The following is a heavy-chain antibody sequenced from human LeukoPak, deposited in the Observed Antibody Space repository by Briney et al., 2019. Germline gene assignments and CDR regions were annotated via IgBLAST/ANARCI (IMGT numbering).Heavy chain of an antibody. CDR1: GYTFTSYY. CDR2: INPSGGST. V-gene: IGHV1-46*01. Sequence: ASVKVSCKASGYTFTSYYMHWVRQAPGQGLEWMGIINPSGGSTNYAQKFQGRVTITADKSTSTAYMELSSLRSEDTAVYYCARGEIAAAGTWGQGTLVTVSS. J-gene: IGHJ4*02. CDR3: ARGEIAAAGT. D-gene: IGHD6-13*01.